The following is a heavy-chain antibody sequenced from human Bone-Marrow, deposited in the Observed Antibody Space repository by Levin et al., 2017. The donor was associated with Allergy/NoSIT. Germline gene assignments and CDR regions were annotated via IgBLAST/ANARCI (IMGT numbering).Heavy chain of an antibody. CDR2: MNPNSGNT. V-gene: IGHV1-8*01. Sequence: GESLKISCQASGYTFTSYDINWVRQATGQGLEWMGWMNPNSGNTGYAQKFQGRVTMTRNTSISTAYMELSSLRSEDTAVYYCARRYCSGGSCYSDEYWFDPWGQGTLVTVSS. J-gene: IGHJ5*02. CDR1: GYTFTSYD. D-gene: IGHD2-15*01. CDR3: ARRYCSGGSCYSDEYWFDP.